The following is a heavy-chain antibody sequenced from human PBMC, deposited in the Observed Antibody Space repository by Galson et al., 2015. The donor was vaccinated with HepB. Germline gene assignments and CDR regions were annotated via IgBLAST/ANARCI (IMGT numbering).Heavy chain of an antibody. D-gene: IGHD3-10*01. J-gene: IGHJ3*02. Sequence: SVKVSCKASGYTFTGYFMHWVRQAPGQGLEWMGWINPNSGGTTYAQKFQGWVTMTRDTSISTAYMELSRLRSDDTAVYYCAREKNGYYGSGNHDVDIWGQGTMVTVSS. CDR1: GYTFTGYF. V-gene: IGHV1-2*04. CDR3: AREKNGYYGSGNHDVDI. CDR2: INPNSGGT.